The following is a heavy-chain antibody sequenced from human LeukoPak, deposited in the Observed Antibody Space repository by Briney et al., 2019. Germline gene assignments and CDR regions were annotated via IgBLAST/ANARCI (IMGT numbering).Heavy chain of an antibody. D-gene: IGHD6-6*01. CDR1: GGSISSDY. Sequence: SQTLSLTCTLSGGSISSDYWSWIRQPPGRGLEWIGYIYYTGSTNYNPSLKSRVTISVDTSKNHFSLKLSSVTAADTAVYYCARQYSSSSGWFDTWGQGTLVTVSS. CDR3: ARQYSSSSGWFDT. V-gene: IGHV4-59*08. CDR2: IYYTGST. J-gene: IGHJ5*02.